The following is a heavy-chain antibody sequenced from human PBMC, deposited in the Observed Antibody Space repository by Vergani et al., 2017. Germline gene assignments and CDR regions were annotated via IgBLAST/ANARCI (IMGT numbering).Heavy chain of an antibody. CDR1: GGSISSYY. CDR3: ARGRCPSGGCFDD. J-gene: IGHJ4*02. V-gene: IGHV4-4*07. D-gene: IGHD1-26*01. CDR2: IYTSGST. Sequence: QVQLQESGPGLVKPSETLSLTCTVSGGSISSYYWSWIRQPAGKGLEWIGRIYTSGSTNYNPSLKSRVTMSVGTSKNQFSLKLSCVTAADTSVYYCARGRCPSGGCFDDWGQGTLVTVSS.